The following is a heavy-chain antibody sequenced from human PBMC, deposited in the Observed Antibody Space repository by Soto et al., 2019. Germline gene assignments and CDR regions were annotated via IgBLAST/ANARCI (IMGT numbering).Heavy chain of an antibody. CDR2: MNPNSGNT. D-gene: IGHD3-10*01. J-gene: IGHJ6*02. CDR3: ARGAGYYGSGSYNYYYYGMDV. V-gene: IGHV1-8*01. Sequence: QVQLVQSGAEVKKPGASVKVSCKASEYTFTSYDINWVRQATGQGLEWMGWMNPNSGNTGYAQKFQGRVTMTRNTSISTAYMELSSLRSEDTAVYYCARGAGYYGSGSYNYYYYGMDVWGQGTTVTVSS. CDR1: EYTFTSYD.